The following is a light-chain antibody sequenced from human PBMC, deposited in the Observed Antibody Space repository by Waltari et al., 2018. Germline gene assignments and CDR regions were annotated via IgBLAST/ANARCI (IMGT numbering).Light chain of an antibody. Sequence: DMQRTQAPSSVSDSVGDSVTLTCRGTQGISSRLARYQQKPGKAPKLLIYDASSLHSGVPSRFSGSGSGTEFTLTISSLQPEDFATYYCQQVDSFPRTFGQGTKVEVK. J-gene: IGKJ1*01. CDR2: DAS. CDR1: QGISSR. V-gene: IGKV1-12*01. CDR3: QQVDSFPRT.